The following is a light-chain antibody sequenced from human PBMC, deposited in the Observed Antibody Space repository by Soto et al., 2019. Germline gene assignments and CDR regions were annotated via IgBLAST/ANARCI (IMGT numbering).Light chain of an antibody. Sequence: QSALTQPPSVCGAPGQRVTISCTGSSSNIGAGYDVHWYQQLPGTAPKLLIYANSIRPSGVPGRFSGSKSGTSASLAITGLQAEDEADYYCQSYDSSLSGYVFGTGTKVTVL. V-gene: IGLV1-40*01. CDR2: ANS. CDR3: QSYDSSLSGYV. CDR1: SSNIGAGYD. J-gene: IGLJ1*01.